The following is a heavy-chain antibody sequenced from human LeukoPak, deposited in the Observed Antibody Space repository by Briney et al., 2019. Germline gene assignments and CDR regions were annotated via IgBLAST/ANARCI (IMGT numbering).Heavy chain of an antibody. CDR3: ARGYYDFWSGYSFDC. D-gene: IGHD3-3*01. Sequence: SVKVSCKASGGTFSSYAISWVRQAPGQGLEWMGRIIPILGIANYAQKFQGRVTITADKSTSTAYMELRSLRSDDTAVYYCARGYYDFWSGYSFDCWGQGTLVTVSS. J-gene: IGHJ4*02. CDR2: IIPILGIA. V-gene: IGHV1-69*04. CDR1: GGTFSSYA.